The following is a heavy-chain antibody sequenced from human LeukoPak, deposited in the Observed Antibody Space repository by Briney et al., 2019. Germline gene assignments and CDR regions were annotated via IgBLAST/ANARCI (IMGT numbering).Heavy chain of an antibody. V-gene: IGHV1-2*02. CDR3: ARGRGSWYDSSGSPYIRFDY. D-gene: IGHD3-22*01. CDR2: INPDSGGT. CDR1: GYPSSNYD. J-gene: IGHJ4*02. Sequence: ASVKVSCKASGYPSSNYDINWVRQAPGQGLEWMGWINPDSGGTNYAQKFQGRVTMTRDTSISTVYMELSRLRSDDSAMYYCARGRGSWYDSSGSPYIRFDYWGQGTLVTVSS.